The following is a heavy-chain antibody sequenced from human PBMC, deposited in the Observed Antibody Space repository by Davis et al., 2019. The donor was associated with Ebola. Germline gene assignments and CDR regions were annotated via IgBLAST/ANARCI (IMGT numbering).Heavy chain of an antibody. CDR3: ARRRYSGYDFNYYFDY. V-gene: IGHV4-4*02. J-gene: IGHJ4*02. CDR1: GGSISSSNW. CDR2: IYHSGST. Sequence: SETLSLTCAVSGGSISSSNWWSWVRQPPGKGLEWIGEIYHSGSTNYNPSLKSRVTISVDTSKNQFSLKLSSVTAADTAVYYCARRRYSGYDFNYYFDYWGQGTLVTVSS. D-gene: IGHD5-12*01.